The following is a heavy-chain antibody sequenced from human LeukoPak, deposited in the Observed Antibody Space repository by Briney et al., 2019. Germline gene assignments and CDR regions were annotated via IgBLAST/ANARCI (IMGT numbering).Heavy chain of an antibody. Sequence: ASVKVSCKASGYTFTSYGISWVRQAPGQGLEWMGWISAYNGNTNYAQKLQGRVTMTTDTSTCTAYMERRSLRSDDTAVYYCARVGDFSHNGFDPWGQGTLVTVSS. CDR1: GYTFTSYG. CDR3: ARVGDFSHNGFDP. D-gene: IGHD4-11*01. CDR2: ISAYNGNT. V-gene: IGHV1-18*01. J-gene: IGHJ5*02.